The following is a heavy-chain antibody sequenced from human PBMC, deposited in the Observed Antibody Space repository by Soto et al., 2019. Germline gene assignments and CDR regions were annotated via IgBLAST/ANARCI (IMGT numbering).Heavy chain of an antibody. CDR1: GFTFSSYA. CDR2: ISGSGGST. Sequence: EVQLLESGGGLVQPGGSLRLSCAASGFTFSSYAMSWVRQAPGKGLEWVSAISGSGGSTYYADSVKGRFTISRDNSKNTLYLQMNSLRAEDTAVYYCAKEERDVWGCYRWLHPDYWGQGTLVTVSS. D-gene: IGHD3-16*02. V-gene: IGHV3-23*01. CDR3: AKEERDVWGCYRWLHPDY. J-gene: IGHJ4*02.